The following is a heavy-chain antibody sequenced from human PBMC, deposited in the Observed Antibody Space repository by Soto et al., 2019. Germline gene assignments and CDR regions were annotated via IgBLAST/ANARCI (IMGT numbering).Heavy chain of an antibody. D-gene: IGHD2-15*01. CDR1: GDSSSSSDYY. Sequence: ATLSHTSSVSGDSSSSSDYYWAWIRQPPGKGLEWIGSMFYSVLTYCNPSLKSRVTLSVDTSKNQFSVRLNSVTAADTAVYYCAPLSVSLSGPYGIHVWGQGTTVTVSS. CDR2: MFYSVLT. CDR3: APLSVSLSGPYGIHV. V-gene: IGHV4-39*01. J-gene: IGHJ6*02.